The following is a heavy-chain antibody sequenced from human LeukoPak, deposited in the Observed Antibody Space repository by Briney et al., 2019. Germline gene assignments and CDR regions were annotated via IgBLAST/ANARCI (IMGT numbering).Heavy chain of an antibody. CDR3: ARPLVVKTNDAFDI. V-gene: IGHV4-39*07. CDR1: GGSMNRSSYY. D-gene: IGHD3-22*01. CDR2: IYYSGST. Sequence: PSETLSLTCTVSGGSMNRSSYYWGWIRQPPGKGLEWIGSIYYSGSTYSNPSLKSRVTISVDASKNQFSLNLSSVTAADTAEYFCARPLVVKTNDAFDIWGQGTMVTVSS. J-gene: IGHJ3*02.